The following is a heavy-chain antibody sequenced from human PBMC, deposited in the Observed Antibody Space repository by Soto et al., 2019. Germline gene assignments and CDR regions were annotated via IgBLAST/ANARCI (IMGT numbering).Heavy chain of an antibody. CDR1: GGSFSDYY. J-gene: IGHJ5*02. V-gene: IGHV4-34*01. D-gene: IGHD3-10*01. Sequence: QVQLQQWGAGLLKPSETLSLTCAVYGGSFSDYYWSWIRQPPGKGLEWIGQINHSGNTNYNPSLKSRVPMAIDTSKNHFSLKLRSVTAADAAVYYCARRLLWFGELCWFDPWGQGPLVTVSS. CDR3: ARRLLWFGELCWFDP. CDR2: INHSGNT.